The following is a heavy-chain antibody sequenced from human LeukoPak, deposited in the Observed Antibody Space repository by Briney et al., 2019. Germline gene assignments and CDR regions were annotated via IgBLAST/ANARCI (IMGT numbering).Heavy chain of an antibody. CDR3: ARDYGAVLTMAFDI. Sequence: GGSLRLSCAASGFTFSNYWMSWVRQAPGKGLEWVANIKKDGSEKYYVDSVKGRFTISRDNARNSLYLQMSSLRAEDTAVYYCARDYGAVLTMAFDIWGLGTMVTVSS. CDR2: IKKDGSEK. CDR1: GFTFSNYW. J-gene: IGHJ3*02. V-gene: IGHV3-7*01. D-gene: IGHD3-3*01.